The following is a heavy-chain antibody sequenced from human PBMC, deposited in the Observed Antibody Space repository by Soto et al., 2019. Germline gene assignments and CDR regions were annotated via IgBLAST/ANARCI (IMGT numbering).Heavy chain of an antibody. D-gene: IGHD6-13*01. CDR3: AKDMAAAGRDAFDI. Sequence: PGGSLRLSCAASGFTFDDYAMHWVRQAPGKGLEWVSGISWNSGSIGYADSVKGRFTISRDNAKNSLYLQMNSLRAEDTALYYCAKDMAAAGRDAFDIWGQGTMVTVSS. CDR1: GFTFDDYA. V-gene: IGHV3-9*01. J-gene: IGHJ3*02. CDR2: ISWNSGSI.